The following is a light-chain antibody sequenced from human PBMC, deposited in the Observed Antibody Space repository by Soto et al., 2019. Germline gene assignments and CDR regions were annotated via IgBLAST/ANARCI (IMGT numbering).Light chain of an antibody. CDR3: QQSYSIFMYT. V-gene: IGKV1-39*01. CDR2: AAS. J-gene: IGKJ2*01. CDR1: QGIRND. Sequence: DIQMTQSPSSLSASVGDRVTITCRASQGIRNDLGWYQQKPGKAPKRLIYAASSLQSGVPSRFSGSGSGTDFTLTISSLQPEDFATYYCQQSYSIFMYTFGQGTKVDIK.